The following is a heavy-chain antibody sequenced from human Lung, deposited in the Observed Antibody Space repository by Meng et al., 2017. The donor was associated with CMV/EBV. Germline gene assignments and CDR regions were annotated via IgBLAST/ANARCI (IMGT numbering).Heavy chain of an antibody. Sequence: GEXXKISCAASGFTFDDYTMHWVRQAPGKGLEWVSLISWDGGSTYYADSVKGRFTISRDNSKNSLYLQMNRLRTEDTALYYCANDRYSGSYSSPGYFDHWGQGXLVTVSS. D-gene: IGHD1-26*01. CDR3: ANDRYSGSYSSPGYFDH. CDR2: ISWDGGST. V-gene: IGHV3-43*01. CDR1: GFTFDDYT. J-gene: IGHJ4*02.